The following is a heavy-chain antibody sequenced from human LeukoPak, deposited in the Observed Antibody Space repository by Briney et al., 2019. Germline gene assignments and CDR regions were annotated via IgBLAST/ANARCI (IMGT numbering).Heavy chain of an antibody. D-gene: IGHD3-22*01. CDR3: ARGPHYYDSSGYFDYFDY. CDR2: ISSSGSYI. CDR1: GFTFSSYS. V-gene: IGHV3-21*01. Sequence: GGSLRLSCAASGFTFSSYSMNWVRQAPGKGLEWVSSISSSGSYIYYADSVKGRFTISRDNAKNSLYLQMNSLRAEDTAVYYCARGPHYYDSSGYFDYFDYWGQGTLVTVSS. J-gene: IGHJ4*02.